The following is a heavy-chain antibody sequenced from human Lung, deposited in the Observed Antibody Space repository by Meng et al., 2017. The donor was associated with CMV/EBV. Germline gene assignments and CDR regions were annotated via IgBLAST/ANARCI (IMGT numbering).Heavy chain of an antibody. CDR2: IIPIFGTA. V-gene: IGHV1-69*05. CDR1: GGTFSSYA. D-gene: IGHD2-15*01. J-gene: IGHJ4*02. CDR3: ARVEMGMVVADY. Sequence: SXXVSCKASGGTFSSYAISWVRQALGQGLEWMGGIIPIFGTANYAQKFQGRVTITTDESTSTAYMELSSLRSEDTAVYYCARVEMGMVVADYWGQGTLVTVSS.